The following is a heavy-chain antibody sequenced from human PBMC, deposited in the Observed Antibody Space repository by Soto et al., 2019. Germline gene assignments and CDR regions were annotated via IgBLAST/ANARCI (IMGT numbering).Heavy chain of an antibody. D-gene: IGHD4-17*01. Sequence: GGSLRVSCAASGFNFTRSPMSWVRQAPVRGLEWVPAISASGGGTYYADFVKGRVTISRDNSKNTLYLQMNSLRDEDTAVYYCVKRGTVTTDYYGMDVWAQGTTVTVSS. CDR2: ISASGGGT. CDR3: VKRGTVTTDYYGMDV. J-gene: IGHJ6*02. V-gene: IGHV3-23*01. CDR1: GFNFTRSP.